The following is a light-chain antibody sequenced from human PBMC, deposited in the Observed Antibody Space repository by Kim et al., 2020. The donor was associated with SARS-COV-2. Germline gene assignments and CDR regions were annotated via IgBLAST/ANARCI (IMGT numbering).Light chain of an antibody. J-gene: IGLJ3*02. CDR2: EDN. CDR3: QSYDSSSWV. Sequence: GKTITNSSTRNTGNSASNYLQWDQQHPGSAPTTVIYEDNQRPPGVPDRFSGSIDSSSNSASLTISGLKTEDEADYYCQSYDSSSWVFGKGTKVTVL. V-gene: IGLV6-57*03. CDR1: TGNSASNY.